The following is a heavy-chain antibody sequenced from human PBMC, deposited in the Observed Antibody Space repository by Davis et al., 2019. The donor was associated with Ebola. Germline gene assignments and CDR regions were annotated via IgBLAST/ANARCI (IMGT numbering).Heavy chain of an antibody. J-gene: IGHJ6*04. D-gene: IGHD6-19*01. Sequence: GESLKISCAASGFSVSANYMIWVRQAPGKGLEWVSFMYAVGNTFYADSVKGRFTISRDNSKNTIYLQMNSLRAEDTAVYYCARDPSGGSGWSMGYYGMDVWGKGTTVTVSS. CDR2: MYAVGNT. V-gene: IGHV3-53*01. CDR1: GFSVSANY. CDR3: ARDPSGGSGWSMGYYGMDV.